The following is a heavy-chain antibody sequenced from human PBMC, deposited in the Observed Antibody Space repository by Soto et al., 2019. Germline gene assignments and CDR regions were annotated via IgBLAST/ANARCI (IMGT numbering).Heavy chain of an antibody. CDR2: INHSGST. Sequence: SETLSLTCAVYGGSFSGYYWSWIRQPPGKGLEWIGEINHSGSTNYNPSLKSRVTISVDTSKNQFSLKLSSVTAADTAVYYCARLAVAGTYVFDYWGQGTLVTVSS. V-gene: IGHV4-34*01. CDR3: ARLAVAGTYVFDY. CDR1: GGSFSGYY. J-gene: IGHJ4*02. D-gene: IGHD6-19*01.